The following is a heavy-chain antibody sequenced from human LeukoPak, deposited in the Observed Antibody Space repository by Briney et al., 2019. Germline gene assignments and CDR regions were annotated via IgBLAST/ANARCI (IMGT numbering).Heavy chain of an antibody. CDR2: ITTGRGDT. CDR1: GYTFTDYA. D-gene: IGHD6-19*01. V-gene: IGHV1-3*03. J-gene: IGHJ4*02. CDR3: ARGGKQWRGGNYFDS. Sequence: ASVKVSCKASGYTFTDYALHWVRHAPGQSLEWMGWITTGRGDTQYSQAFQRRITITRGKSASTVSMDLSALRSEDTAVYYCARGGKQWRGGNYFDSWGQGTLVAVSS.